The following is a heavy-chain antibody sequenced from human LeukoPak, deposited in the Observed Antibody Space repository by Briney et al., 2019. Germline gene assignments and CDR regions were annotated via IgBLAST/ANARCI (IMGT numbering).Heavy chain of an antibody. V-gene: IGHV1-2*02. Sequence: ASVKVSCKASGYTFTGYYMHWVRQAPGHGLEWMGWINPNSGATNYAQKFQGRVTMTRDTSISTAYMELSRLRSDDTAVYYCARGVAVAGTEYWGQGTLVTVSS. CDR2: INPNSGAT. CDR3: ARGVAVAGTEY. D-gene: IGHD6-19*01. J-gene: IGHJ4*02. CDR1: GYTFTGYY.